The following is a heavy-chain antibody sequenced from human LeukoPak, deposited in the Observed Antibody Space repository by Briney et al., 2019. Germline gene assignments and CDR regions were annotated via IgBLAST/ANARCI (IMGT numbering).Heavy chain of an antibody. CDR1: GFTFSSYA. Sequence: GGSLRLSCAASGFTFSSYAMSWVRQAPGKGLEWVSAIRGSGGSTYYADSVKGWFTISRDNSKNTLYLQMNSLRAEDTAVYYCAKDYYDSSGYYPAVTAFDIWGQGTMVTVSS. CDR2: IRGSGGST. CDR3: AKDYYDSSGYYPAVTAFDI. D-gene: IGHD3-22*01. V-gene: IGHV3-23*01. J-gene: IGHJ3*02.